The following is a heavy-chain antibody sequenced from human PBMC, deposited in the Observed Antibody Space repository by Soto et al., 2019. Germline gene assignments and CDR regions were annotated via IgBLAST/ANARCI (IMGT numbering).Heavy chain of an antibody. CDR2: ISYDGNKK. Sequence: QVQLVESGGGVAQPGRSLGLSCAASGFTLSSYSMHWVRQAPGKGLEWVGVISYDGNKKYYRDSVKGRFSISRDTSKNTVNLQMDGMRPEDTAVYYCARSRAVAGLDYWGQGTRVTVSS. CDR3: ARSRAVAGLDY. D-gene: IGHD6-19*01. J-gene: IGHJ4*02. V-gene: IGHV3-30-3*01. CDR1: GFTLSSYS.